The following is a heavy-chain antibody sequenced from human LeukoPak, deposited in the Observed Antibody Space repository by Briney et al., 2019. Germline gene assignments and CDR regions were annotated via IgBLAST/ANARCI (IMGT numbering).Heavy chain of an antibody. V-gene: IGHV4-39*07. CDR2: IYYSGST. D-gene: IGHD6-19*01. Sequence: SETLSLTCTVSGGSISSSSYYWGWIRQPPGKGLEWIGSIYYSGSTYYNPSLKSRVTISVDTSKNQFSLKLSSVTAADTAVYYCARGGRVAVAGAFNYWGQGTLVTVSS. J-gene: IGHJ4*02. CDR3: ARGGRVAVAGAFNY. CDR1: GGSISSSSYY.